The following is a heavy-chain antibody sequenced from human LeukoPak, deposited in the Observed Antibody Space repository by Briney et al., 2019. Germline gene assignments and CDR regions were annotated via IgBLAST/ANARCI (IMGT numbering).Heavy chain of an antibody. CDR1: GCTFSSYS. J-gene: IGHJ4*02. CDR3: ARVATAKYYYDSSGLYPGY. Sequence: GGSLRLSCAASGCTFSSYSMNWVRQAPGKGLEWVSSISSSSSYIYYADSVKGRFTITRDNAKNSLYLQMHSLRAEATAVYYCARVATAKYYYDSSGLYPGYWGQGTLVTVSS. CDR2: ISSSSSYI. D-gene: IGHD3-22*01. V-gene: IGHV3-21*01.